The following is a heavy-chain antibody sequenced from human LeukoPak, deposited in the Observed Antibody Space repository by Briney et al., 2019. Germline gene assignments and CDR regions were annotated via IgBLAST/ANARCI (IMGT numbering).Heavy chain of an antibody. V-gene: IGHV4-30-4*08. Sequence: SETLSLTCIVSGGSIRSGDNYWSWIRQPPGKGLEWIGYIYYNGATYYHASLKSRVSISIDTTKNQFSLKLSSVTAADTAVYYCARAGVVPAVIHRAFDIWGQGSVVTVSS. J-gene: IGHJ3*02. CDR2: IYYNGAT. CDR1: GGSIRSGDNY. CDR3: ARAGVVPAVIHRAFDI. D-gene: IGHD2-2*01.